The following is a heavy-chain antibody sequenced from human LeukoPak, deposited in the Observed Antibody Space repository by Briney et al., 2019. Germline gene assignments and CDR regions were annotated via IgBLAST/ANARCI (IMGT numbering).Heavy chain of an antibody. CDR1: GGTFSSYA. CDR2: IIPIFGTA. Sequence: GSSVKVSCKASGGTFSSYAISWVRRAPGQGLEWMGGIIPIFGTANYAQKFQGRVTITADESTSTAYMELSSLRSEDTAVYYCASPVSGHYGMDVWGQGTTVTVSS. D-gene: IGHD2/OR15-2a*01. V-gene: IGHV1-69*01. CDR3: ASPVSGHYGMDV. J-gene: IGHJ6*02.